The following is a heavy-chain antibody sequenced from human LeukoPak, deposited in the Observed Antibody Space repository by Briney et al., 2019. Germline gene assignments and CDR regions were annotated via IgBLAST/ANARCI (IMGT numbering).Heavy chain of an antibody. CDR2: IAYSGST. Sequence: SETLSLTCTVSGGSISSHYWSWIRQPPGKGLEYIGYIAYSGSTNYNPSLKSRVTISVDTSRNQFSLQLSSVTAADTAVYYCARHDYYYDSSGYTSCFDYWGQGTLVTVSS. V-gene: IGHV4-59*08. CDR3: ARHDYYYDSSGYTSCFDY. CDR1: GGSISSHY. D-gene: IGHD3-22*01. J-gene: IGHJ4*02.